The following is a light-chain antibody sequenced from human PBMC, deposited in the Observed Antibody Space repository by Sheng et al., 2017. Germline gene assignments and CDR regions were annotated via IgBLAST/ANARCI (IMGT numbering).Light chain of an antibody. V-gene: IGLV2-23*02. CDR1: SSDVGSYPL. CDR2: EVT. CDR3: CSYAGSRTFVV. J-gene: IGLJ2*01. Sequence: QSALTQPASVSGSPGQSITISCTGTSSDVGSYPLVSWYQLHPGKAPKLIVYEVTKRPSGVSDRFSGSKSGSTASLTISGLQSEDEGDYYCCSYAGSRTFVVFGGGTKVTVL.